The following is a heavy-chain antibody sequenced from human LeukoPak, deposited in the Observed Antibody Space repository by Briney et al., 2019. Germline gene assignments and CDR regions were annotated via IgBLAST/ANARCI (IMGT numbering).Heavy chain of an antibody. CDR3: ARDGGFGGPGGDNWFDS. J-gene: IGHJ5*01. CDR1: GFTVSAKY. V-gene: IGHV3-66*02. Sequence: GGSLRLSCAASGFTVSAKYVSWGRQGPGKRLDWISSIYSDGGTNYADSVKGRFTISRDNSKNTLYLQMNSLRPEDTAVYYCARDGGFGGPGGDNWFDSWGQGALVTVSS. CDR2: IYSDGGT. D-gene: IGHD3-16*01.